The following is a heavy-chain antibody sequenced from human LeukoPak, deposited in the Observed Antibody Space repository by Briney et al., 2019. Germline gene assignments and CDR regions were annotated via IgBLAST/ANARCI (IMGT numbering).Heavy chain of an antibody. V-gene: IGHV1-18*01. CDR3: ARIPYCSGGSCYFRPNNWFDP. CDR2: ISGDNGNT. D-gene: IGHD2-15*01. CDR1: GYTFPNYG. J-gene: IGHJ5*02. Sequence: GAAVKVSCKDSGYTFPNYGISWVRQAPGQGLEWMGWISGDNGNTNYPQKFQGRVTMTTDTSTSTAYMELRSLRSDDTAVYYCARIPYCSGGSCYFRPNNWFDPWGQGTLVTVSS.